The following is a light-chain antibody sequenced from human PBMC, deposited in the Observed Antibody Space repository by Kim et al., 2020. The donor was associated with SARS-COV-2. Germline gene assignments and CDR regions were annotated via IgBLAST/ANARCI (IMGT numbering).Light chain of an antibody. CDR1: SLRSYD. V-gene: IGLV3-19*01. Sequence: ALGQTVRITCQRDSLRSYDASWYQQKPGQAPVLVIYGKNNRPSGIPDRFSGSSSGNTASLTITGAQAEDEADYYCNSRDSSGNHYVFGTGTKVTV. J-gene: IGLJ1*01. CDR2: GKN. CDR3: NSRDSSGNHYV.